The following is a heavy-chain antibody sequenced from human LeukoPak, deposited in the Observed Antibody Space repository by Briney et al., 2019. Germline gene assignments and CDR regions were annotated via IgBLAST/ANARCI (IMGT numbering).Heavy chain of an antibody. Sequence: GRSLRLSCAASGFTFSSYNMKWVRQAPGKGLEWVSSISSSSSYIYYADSVKGRFTISRDNAKNSLYLQMNSLRAEDTAVYYCARVRFQGYDILAGYASFDYWGQGTLVTVSS. D-gene: IGHD3-9*01. CDR2: ISSSSSYI. CDR1: GFTFSSYN. V-gene: IGHV3-21*01. CDR3: ARVRFQGYDILAGYASFDY. J-gene: IGHJ4*02.